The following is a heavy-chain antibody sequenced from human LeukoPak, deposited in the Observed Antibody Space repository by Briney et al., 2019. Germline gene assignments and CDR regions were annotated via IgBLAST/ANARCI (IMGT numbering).Heavy chain of an antibody. D-gene: IGHD5-18*01. CDR2: IRSSSSTM. V-gene: IGHV3-48*02. Sequence: GGSLRLSCATSGFTVSGNYMSWVRQAPGKGLEWVSYIRSSSSTMYYADSVKGRFTISRDNAKSSLYLQMSSLRDEDTAVYYCARARGYNHGPQDYYFDYWGQGTLVTVSS. J-gene: IGHJ4*02. CDR1: GFTVSGNY. CDR3: ARARGYNHGPQDYYFDY.